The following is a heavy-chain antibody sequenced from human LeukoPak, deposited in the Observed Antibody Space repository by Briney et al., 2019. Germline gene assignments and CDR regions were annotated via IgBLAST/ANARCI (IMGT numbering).Heavy chain of an antibody. J-gene: IGHJ4*02. D-gene: IGHD1-26*01. CDR3: ATTHYSGSYDY. CDR1: GGSISIYY. CDR2: IYYSGST. Sequence: ETLSLTCTVSGGSISIYYLRWIRHPPGKGLEWIGYIYYSGSTNYNPSLKSRVTISVDTSKNQFSLKLSSVTAADTAVYYCATTHYSGSYDYWGQGTLVTVSS. V-gene: IGHV4-59*01.